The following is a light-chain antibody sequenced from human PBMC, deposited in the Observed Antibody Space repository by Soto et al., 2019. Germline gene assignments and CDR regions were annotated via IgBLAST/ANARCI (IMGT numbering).Light chain of an antibody. CDR1: QSVTNNF. CDR2: GAS. J-gene: IGKJ3*01. CDR3: QQYGTPPCT. V-gene: IGKV3-20*01. Sequence: PGERATLSCGASQSVTNNFLAWYQQKPGQAPRLLIYGASSRATGVPDRFSGSGSGTDFTLTISRLEPGDFAVYYCQQYGTPPCTFGPGTKVDIK.